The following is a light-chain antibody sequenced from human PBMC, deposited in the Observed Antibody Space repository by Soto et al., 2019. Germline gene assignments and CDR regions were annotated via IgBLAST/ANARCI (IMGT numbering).Light chain of an antibody. Sequence: QSALTQPASVSGSPGQSITISCTGTSSDVGGYNYVSWYQQHPGKAPKLMIYEVSNRPSEVSNRFSGSKSGNTASLTISGLQAEDEGNYYCSSYTSGSTLVVFGGGIKLTVL. CDR1: SSDVGGYNY. J-gene: IGLJ2*01. CDR2: EVS. CDR3: SSYTSGSTLVV. V-gene: IGLV2-14*01.